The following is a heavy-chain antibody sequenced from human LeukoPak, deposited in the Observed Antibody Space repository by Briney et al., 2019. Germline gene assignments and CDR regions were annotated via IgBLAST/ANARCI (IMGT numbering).Heavy chain of an antibody. CDR1: GGTFSSYA. Sequence: SVKVSCKASGGTFSSYAISWVRQAPGQGLKWMGGIIPIFGTANYAQNFHGRVTLTAHESTSTAYMELSSLRSEDTAVYYCVGAAAGAFDPWGQGTLVTVSS. CDR2: IIPIFGTA. V-gene: IGHV1-69*13. CDR3: VGAAAGAFDP. D-gene: IGHD6-13*01. J-gene: IGHJ5*02.